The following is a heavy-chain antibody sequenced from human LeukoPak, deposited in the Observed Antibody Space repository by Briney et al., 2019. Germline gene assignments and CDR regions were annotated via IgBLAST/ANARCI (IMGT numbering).Heavy chain of an antibody. CDR3: TTVTVCTGSSCPGAFDH. D-gene: IGHD2-8*02. Sequence: GGSLSLSCAASGFTFSSYAMSWFRQPPGKGLEWGLAISGSGGSTYYADSVKGRFTISRDNSMYTLYLQMNSLRAEDTAVYFCTTVTVCTGSSCPGAFDHWGQGTLVTVSS. V-gene: IGHV3-23*01. J-gene: IGHJ4*02. CDR1: GFTFSSYA. CDR2: ISGSGGST.